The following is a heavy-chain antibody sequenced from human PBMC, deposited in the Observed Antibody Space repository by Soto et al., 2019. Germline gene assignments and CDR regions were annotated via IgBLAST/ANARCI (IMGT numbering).Heavy chain of an antibody. J-gene: IGHJ4*02. Sequence: PSETLSLTCTVSGVSINNYYWTWIRQPPGKRLEWIGAIYYTGSTTYNPSLRSRVTFSVDTSKNQFSLSLTSVTAADTAVYFCAHVVSGGPLDYWGQGTLVTVSS. CDR1: GVSINNYY. CDR3: AHVVSGGPLDY. CDR2: IYYTGST. V-gene: IGHV4-59*01. D-gene: IGHD2-15*01.